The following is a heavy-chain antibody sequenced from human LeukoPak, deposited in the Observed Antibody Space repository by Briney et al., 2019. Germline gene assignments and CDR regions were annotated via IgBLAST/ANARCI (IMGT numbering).Heavy chain of an antibody. J-gene: IGHJ4*02. CDR1: GGTFSSYA. CDR2: IIPIFGTA. Sequence: GASVKVSCKASGGTFSSYAISWVRQAPGQGLEWMGGIIPIFGTANYAQKFQGRVTITADKSTSTAYMELSSLRSEDTAVYYCAARSRGIVVVVSHFDYWGQGTLVTVSS. V-gene: IGHV1-69*06. D-gene: IGHD2-15*01. CDR3: AARSRGIVVVVSHFDY.